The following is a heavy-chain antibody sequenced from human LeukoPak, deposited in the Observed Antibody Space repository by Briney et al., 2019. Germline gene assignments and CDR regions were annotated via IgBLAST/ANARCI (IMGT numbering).Heavy chain of an antibody. CDR1: GGSISSGDYY. CDR2: IYYSGST. CDR3: AREGSCYHTYYFDY. D-gene: IGHD3-22*01. Sequence: PSQTLSLTCTVSGGSISSGDYYWSWIRQPPGKGLEWIGYIYYSGSTYYNPSLKSRVTISVDTSKNQFSLKLSSVTAADTAVYYCAREGSCYHTYYFDYWGQGTLVTVSS. J-gene: IGHJ4*02. V-gene: IGHV4-30-4*01.